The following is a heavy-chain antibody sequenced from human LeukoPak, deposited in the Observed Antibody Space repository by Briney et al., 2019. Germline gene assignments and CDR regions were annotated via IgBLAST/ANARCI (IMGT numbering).Heavy chain of an antibody. J-gene: IGHJ4*02. CDR3: ARDPGPRYSSGWDY. CDR1: GFTFSSYG. CDR2: ISYDGSNK. D-gene: IGHD6-19*01. Sequence: GGSLRLSCAASGFTFSSYGMHWVRQAPGKGLEWVAVISYDGSNKYYADSVKGRFTISRDNSKNTLYLQMNSLRAEDTAVYYCARDPGPRYSSGWDYWGQGTLVTVSS. V-gene: IGHV3-30*03.